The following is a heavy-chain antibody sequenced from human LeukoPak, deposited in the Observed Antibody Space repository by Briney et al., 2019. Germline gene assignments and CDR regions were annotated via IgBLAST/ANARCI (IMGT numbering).Heavy chain of an antibody. J-gene: IGHJ1*01. Sequence: SETLSLTCIVYGDSITIGGYYWTWIRQHPEKGLEWLGHIYYGGSTSYNPSLKSRLIISADASTNQFSITLNSVTGADTAVYFCARGGVVVVPNDPYFHHWGQGTLVFVSS. CDR3: ARGGVVVVPNDPYFHH. D-gene: IGHD3-22*01. V-gene: IGHV4-31*03. CDR1: GDSITIGGYY. CDR2: IYYGGST.